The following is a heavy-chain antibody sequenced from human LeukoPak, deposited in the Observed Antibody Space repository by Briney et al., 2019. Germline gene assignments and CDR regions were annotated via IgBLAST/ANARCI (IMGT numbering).Heavy chain of an antibody. V-gene: IGHV3-33*01. CDR2: IWYGRSNK. Sequence: GGSVTLSCSASGFTFCSYDMHGLPHAPGKGREGVADIWYGRSNKYYAVHVRGRFTISRDNSKNTLYLQINSLSAEDGSLLCCVRAYSSSWEGSVDYWGQGTLGTVSS. CDR3: VRAYSSSWEGSVDY. D-gene: IGHD6-13*01. CDR1: GFTFCSYD. J-gene: IGHJ4*02.